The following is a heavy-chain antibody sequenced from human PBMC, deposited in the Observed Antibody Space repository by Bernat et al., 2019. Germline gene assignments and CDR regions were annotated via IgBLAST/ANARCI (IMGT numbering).Heavy chain of an antibody. V-gene: IGHV1-46*01. CDR3: ARDRWYYDSSGYSPDGAFDI. D-gene: IGHD3-22*01. Sequence: QVQLVQSGAEVKKPGASVKVSCTASGYTFTSYYMHWVRQAPGQGLEWMGIINPSGGSTSYAQKFQGRVTMTRDTSTSTVYMELSSLRSEDTAVYYCARDRWYYDSSGYSPDGAFDIWGQGTMVTVSS. CDR1: GYTFTSYY. CDR2: INPSGGST. J-gene: IGHJ3*02.